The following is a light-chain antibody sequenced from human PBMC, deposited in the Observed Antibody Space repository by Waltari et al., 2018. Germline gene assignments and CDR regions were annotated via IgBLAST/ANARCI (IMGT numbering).Light chain of an antibody. J-gene: IGLJ3*02. Sequence: QSELAQPPSASAAPGQRVTISRSGSSSNLGRNTVQWYQQFPGTAPKLLIYITKRRPSGVPDRFSGSKSGTSASLTISGHQSADEGDYYCAAWDDSLNGWLFGGGTKLTVL. CDR2: ITK. CDR3: AAWDDSLNGWL. CDR1: SSNLGRNT. V-gene: IGLV1-44*01.